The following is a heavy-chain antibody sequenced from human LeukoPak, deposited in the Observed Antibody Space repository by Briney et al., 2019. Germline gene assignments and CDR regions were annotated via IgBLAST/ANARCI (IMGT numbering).Heavy chain of an antibody. J-gene: IGHJ4*02. CDR1: GGSISSGSYY. CDR2: IYYSGST. CDR3: ARHGRDGYICPAPGFGY. V-gene: IGHV4-61*01. Sequence: PSQTLSLTCTVSGGSISSGSYYWSWVRQPPGKGLEWIGYIYYSGSTNYNPSLKSRVTISVDTSKNQFSLKLSSVTAADTAVYYCARHGRDGYICPAPGFGYWGQGALVTVAS. D-gene: IGHD5-24*01.